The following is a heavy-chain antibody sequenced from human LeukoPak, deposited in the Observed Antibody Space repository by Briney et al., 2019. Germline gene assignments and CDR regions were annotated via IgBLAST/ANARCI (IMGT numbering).Heavy chain of an antibody. Sequence: GGSLRLSCAASGFTFRSYAIYWVRQAPGKGLEWVSGISGSGGDTYFADSVKGRFSISRDNSKNTVLLKMDSLRAEDTAVYYCAKTTAGYSSGRYPGWPVDYWGQGTLVTVSS. CDR2: ISGSGGDT. CDR3: AKTTAGYSSGRYPGWPVDY. J-gene: IGHJ4*02. V-gene: IGHV3-23*01. D-gene: IGHD6-19*01. CDR1: GFTFRSYA.